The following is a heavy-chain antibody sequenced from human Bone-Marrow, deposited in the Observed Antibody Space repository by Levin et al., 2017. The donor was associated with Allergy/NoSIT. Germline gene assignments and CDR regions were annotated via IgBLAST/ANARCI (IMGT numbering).Heavy chain of an antibody. CDR2: IYPDDSDT. CDR1: GSSFTSYW. CDR3: ARSIYSYGLIDY. V-gene: IGHV5-51*01. J-gene: IGHJ4*02. Sequence: GGSLRLSCKTSGSSFTSYWIGWVRQMPGKGLEWMGIIYPDDSDTRYSPSFQGQVTISADKSISTAYLQWSSLKASDTAMYYCARSIYSYGLIDYWGQGTLVTVSS. D-gene: IGHD5-18*01.